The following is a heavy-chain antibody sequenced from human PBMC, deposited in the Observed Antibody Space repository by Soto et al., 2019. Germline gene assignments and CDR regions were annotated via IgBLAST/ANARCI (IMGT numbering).Heavy chain of an antibody. CDR2: IQFDGSTK. J-gene: IGHJ4*02. CDR1: GFTFSHYA. D-gene: IGHD1-26*01. V-gene: IGHV3-30*18. CDR3: AQAAGGSSRGPPER. Sequence: QPQLVESGGGVVQPGRSLRLSCVVSGFTFSHYAMHWVRQAPGKGLEWVTSIQFDGSTKYYADSVKGRFTISRDNSKNTLFLHTDSLRGEDTAVYYCAQAAGGSSRGPPERWGQGTLVTVSS.